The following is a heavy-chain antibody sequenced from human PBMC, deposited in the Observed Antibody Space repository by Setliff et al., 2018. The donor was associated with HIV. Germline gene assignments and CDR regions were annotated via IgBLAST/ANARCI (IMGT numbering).Heavy chain of an antibody. J-gene: IGHJ6*03. CDR3: ARGRCSGGTCSGRYSYLHIDV. V-gene: IGHV4-34*01. Sequence: PSETLSLTCAVYGGSFSDYSWTWIRRSPGKGLEWIGEIYHGGRADYNPSLTSRVTMSVDSSKKQFSLRLSSADAADTAVYYCARGRCSGGTCSGRYSYLHIDVWGKGTTVTVSS. D-gene: IGHD2-15*01. CDR2: IYHGGRA. CDR1: GGSFSDYS.